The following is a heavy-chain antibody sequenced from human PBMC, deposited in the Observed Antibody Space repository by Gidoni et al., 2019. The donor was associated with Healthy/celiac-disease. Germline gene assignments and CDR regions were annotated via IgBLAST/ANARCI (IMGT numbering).Heavy chain of an antibody. Sequence: QVQLQESGPGLVKPSETLSLTCTVSGGSVSSGSYYWSWIRQPPGKGLEWIGYIYYSGSTNYNPSLKSRVTISVDTSKNQFSLKLSSVTAADTAVYYCARGLSKYPPPDYWGQGTLVTVSS. CDR2: IYYSGST. V-gene: IGHV4-61*01. CDR1: GGSVSSGSYY. CDR3: ARGLSKYPPPDY. D-gene: IGHD6-6*01. J-gene: IGHJ4*02.